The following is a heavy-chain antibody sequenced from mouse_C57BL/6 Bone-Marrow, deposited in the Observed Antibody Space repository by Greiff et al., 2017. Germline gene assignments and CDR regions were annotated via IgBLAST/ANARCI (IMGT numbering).Heavy chain of an antibody. CDR2: IDPSDSYT. CDR3: AKCWSCSSMDD. V-gene: IGHV1-69*01. Sequence: QVQLQQPGAELVMPGASVKLSCKASGYTFTSYWMHWVKQRPGQGLEWIGEIDPSDSYTNYNQKFKGKSTLTVDNSASTAYMQLSSLTSEDSAVYSCAKCWSCSSMDDWGQGTSVTVSA. CDR1: GYTFTSYW. J-gene: IGHJ4*01.